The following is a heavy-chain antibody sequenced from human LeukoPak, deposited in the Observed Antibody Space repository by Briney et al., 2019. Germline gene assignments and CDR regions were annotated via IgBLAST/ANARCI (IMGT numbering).Heavy chain of an antibody. V-gene: IGHV3-7*01. J-gene: IGHJ4*02. CDR3: AGPMGPAAIFGFDY. CDR2: IKEDGSDK. Sequence: PGGSLRLSCAASGFTFSNYWMSWVRQAPGKGLEWVANIKEDGSDKYHVDSVKGRFTISRDNAKKSLYLQMNSLRAEDTAVYYCAGPMGPAAIFGFDYWGQGTLVTVSS. CDR1: GFTFSNYW. D-gene: IGHD2-2*01.